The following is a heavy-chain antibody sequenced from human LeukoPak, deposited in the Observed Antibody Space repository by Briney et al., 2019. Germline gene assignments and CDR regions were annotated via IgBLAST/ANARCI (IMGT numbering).Heavy chain of an antibody. D-gene: IGHD2-2*02. CDR3: ARQGCTTTGCHTIDY. CDR1: GYTYTKSW. V-gene: IGHV5-51*01. CDR2: IYPVDSET. J-gene: IGHJ4*02. Sequence: AESLKIPCKGAGYTYTKSWIAWVRQMPGKGLELMGIIYPVDSETRYSPSFQGQVTISVDKSISTAYLQWSSLKASDTAMYYCARQGCTTTGCHTIDYWGQGTLVTASS.